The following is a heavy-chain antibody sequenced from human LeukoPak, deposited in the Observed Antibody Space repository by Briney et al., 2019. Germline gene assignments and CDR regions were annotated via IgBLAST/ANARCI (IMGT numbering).Heavy chain of an antibody. J-gene: IGHJ3*02. D-gene: IGHD3-3*01. CDR3: ARAGFLEWLPSDAFDI. CDR1: GFTFSSYA. V-gene: IGHV3-30-3*01. CDR2: ISYDGSNK. Sequence: PGGSLRLSCAASGFTFSSYAMHWVRQAPGKGLEWVAVISYDGSNKYYADSVKGRFTISRDNSKNTLYLQMNSLRAEDTAVYYCARAGFLEWLPSDAFDIWGQGTMVTVSS.